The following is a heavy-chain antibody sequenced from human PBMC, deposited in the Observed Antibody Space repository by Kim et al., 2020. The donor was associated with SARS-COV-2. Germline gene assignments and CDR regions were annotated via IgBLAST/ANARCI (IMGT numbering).Heavy chain of an antibody. J-gene: IGHJ3*01. CDR3: ARGWELRQAFDV. CDR2: ITSSGSIT. Sequence: GGSLRLSCAVSGFTFDRYEMNWVRQAPGKGLEWLSYITSSGSITYYADSVRGRFTISRDNAKNSLFLQLNSLRADDTAIYYCARGWELRQAFDVWGQGT. CDR1: GFTFDRYE. D-gene: IGHD1-26*01. V-gene: IGHV3-48*03.